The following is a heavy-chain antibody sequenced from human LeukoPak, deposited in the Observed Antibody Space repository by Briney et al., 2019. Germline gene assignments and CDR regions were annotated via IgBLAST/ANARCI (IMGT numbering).Heavy chain of an antibody. Sequence: PSQTLSLTCAISGDSVSSTTVAWNWIRQSPSRGLEWLGRTYYRSKWYNDYAVSVKSRITINPDTSKNQFSLQLNSVTPEDTAVYYCARGIAVAGGPPVGIWGQGTMVTVSS. J-gene: IGHJ3*02. D-gene: IGHD6-19*01. CDR3: ARGIAVAGGPPVGI. V-gene: IGHV6-1*01. CDR1: GDSVSSTTVA. CDR2: TYYRSKWYN.